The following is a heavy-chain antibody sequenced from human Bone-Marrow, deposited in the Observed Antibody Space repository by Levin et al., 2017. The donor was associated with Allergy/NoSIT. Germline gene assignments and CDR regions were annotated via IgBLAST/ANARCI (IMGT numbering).Heavy chain of an antibody. CDR2: LTHRGTT. V-gene: IGHV4-34*01. CDR1: GGSFGNYY. CDR3: ARGGEKTVVLRTNNFFDV. Sequence: SETLSLTCVINGGSFGNYYWSWIRQFPGKELEWIGELTHRGTTNYNPSLKGRLTISGDTSKNQFSLRLTSLTAADTAVYYCARGGEKTVVLRTNNFFDVWGQGVLVTVSS. J-gene: IGHJ5*02. D-gene: IGHD2-15*01.